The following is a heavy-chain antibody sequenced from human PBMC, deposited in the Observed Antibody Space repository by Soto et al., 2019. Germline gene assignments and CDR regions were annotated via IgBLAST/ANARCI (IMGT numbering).Heavy chain of an antibody. CDR1: GFTFSSYD. D-gene: IGHD2-2*01. CDR3: ARLHCSSTSCYFDY. V-gene: IGHV3-13*05. Sequence: PGGSLRLSCAASGFTFSSYDIHWVRQATGKGLEWVSAIGTAGDPYYPGSVKGGFTISRENAKNSLYPQMNSLRAGDTAVYYCARLHCSSTSCYFDYWGQGTLVTVSS. J-gene: IGHJ4*02. CDR2: IGTAGDP.